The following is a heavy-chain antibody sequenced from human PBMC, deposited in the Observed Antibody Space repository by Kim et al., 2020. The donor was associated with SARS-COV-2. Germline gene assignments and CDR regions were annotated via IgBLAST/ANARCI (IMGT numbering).Heavy chain of an antibody. V-gene: IGHV3-49*04. D-gene: IGHD4-4*01. Sequence: GGSLRLSCTASGFTFGDFAMSWVRQAPGKGLEWVGFTRSKAYGGTTEYAASVKGRVTISRDDSKSVAYLQMNSLKSEDTAMYYCTRLRDYSTYYFDFWGQGTLVTVSS. CDR1: GFTFGDFA. J-gene: IGHJ4*02. CDR3: TRLRDYSTYYFDF. CDR2: TRSKAYGGTT.